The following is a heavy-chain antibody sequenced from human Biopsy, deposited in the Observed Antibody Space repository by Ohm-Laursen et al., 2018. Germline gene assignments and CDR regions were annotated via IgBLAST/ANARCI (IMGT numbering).Heavy chain of an antibody. CDR1: GFTFSSSW. Sequence: SLRLSCEASGFTFSSSWMHWVRQAPGKGLEWVSRFNSDGTDTTYADSVKGRFTISRDNAKNTLHLQMNSLRVEDTAVYYCAKAGRGYIDYWGQGTLVIVSS. D-gene: IGHD5-18*01. J-gene: IGHJ4*02. CDR2: FNSDGTDT. CDR3: AKAGRGYIDY. V-gene: IGHV3-74*01.